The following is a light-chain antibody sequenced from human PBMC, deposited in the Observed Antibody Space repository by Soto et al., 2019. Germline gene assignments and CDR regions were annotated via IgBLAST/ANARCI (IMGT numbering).Light chain of an antibody. CDR3: QQYNHCPWT. Sequence: EIVMAQYPATLYVSPGGRVTLSCRASPSISYTIAWYQQKPGQAPRLLIYGASARATGFRARFSGSGSGTDLTLTISSRQSEDFAVYYCQQYNHCPWTFGQGPKVEIK. J-gene: IGKJ1*01. CDR1: PSISYT. V-gene: IGKV3-15*01. CDR2: GAS.